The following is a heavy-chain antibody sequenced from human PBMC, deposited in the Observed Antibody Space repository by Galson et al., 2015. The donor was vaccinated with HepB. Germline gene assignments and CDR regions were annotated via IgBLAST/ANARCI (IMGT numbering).Heavy chain of an antibody. CDR3: ARGRQEVIYSYRGMDV. V-gene: IGHV3-23*01. CDR1: GFTFTSYW. Sequence: SLRLSCAASGFTFTSYWMSWVRQAPGKGLEWVSGISGSGDITTYADSVKGRFTIYRDNSNSTLYLQMNSLRAEDTAVYYCARGRQEVIYSYRGMDVWGQGTTVTVS. J-gene: IGHJ6*02. CDR2: ISGSGDIT. D-gene: IGHD3-16*02.